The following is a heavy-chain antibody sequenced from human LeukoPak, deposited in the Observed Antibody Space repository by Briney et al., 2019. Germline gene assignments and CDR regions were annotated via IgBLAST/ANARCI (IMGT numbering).Heavy chain of an antibody. J-gene: IGHJ4*02. CDR2: INHSGST. CDR1: GFTFSSYA. CDR3: ASRGDCSSTSCHIPFFDY. D-gene: IGHD2-2*01. Sequence: PGGSLRLSCAASGFTFSSYAMSWVRQAPGKGLEWIGEINHSGSTNYNPSLKSRVTISVDTSKNQFSLKLSSVTAADTAVYYCASRGDCSSTSCHIPFFDYWGQGTLVTVSS. V-gene: IGHV4-34*01.